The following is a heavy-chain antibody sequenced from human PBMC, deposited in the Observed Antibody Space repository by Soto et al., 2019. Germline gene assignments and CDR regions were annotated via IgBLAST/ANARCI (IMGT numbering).Heavy chain of an antibody. CDR3: ARDAHYGDFDY. CDR2: ISAYNGNT. V-gene: IGHV1-18*01. D-gene: IGHD4-17*01. J-gene: IGHJ4*02. CDR1: GYTFTSYG. Sequence: ASVKVSCKASGYTFTSYGISWGRQAPGQGLEWMGWISAYNGNTNYAQKLQGRVTMTTDSSTSTAYMELRSLRSDDTAVYYCARDAHYGDFDYWGQGTLVTVSS.